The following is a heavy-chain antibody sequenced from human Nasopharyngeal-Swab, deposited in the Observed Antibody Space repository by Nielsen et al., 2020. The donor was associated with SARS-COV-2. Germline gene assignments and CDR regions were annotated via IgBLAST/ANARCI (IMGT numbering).Heavy chain of an antibody. D-gene: IGHD3-3*01. V-gene: IGHV1-2*06. J-gene: IGHJ4*02. CDR3: ATLYGGLLSGILPIDY. CDR1: GYTFTGYY. Sequence: ASVKVSCKASGYTFTGYYMHWVRQAPGQGLEWMGRINPNSGGTNYAQKFQGRVTMTRDTSISTAYMELSRLRSDDTAVYYCATLYGGLLSGILPIDYWGQGTLVTVSS. CDR2: INPNSGGT.